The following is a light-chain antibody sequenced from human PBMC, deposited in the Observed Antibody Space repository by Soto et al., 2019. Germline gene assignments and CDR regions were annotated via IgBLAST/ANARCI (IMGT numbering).Light chain of an antibody. CDR2: ANF. CDR1: SSNIGAGYD. J-gene: IGLJ1*01. Sequence: QPVLTQPPSVSGSPGQRVTISCTGSSSNIGAGYDVHWYQQVPGTAPKLLIYANFNRPSGVPDRFSGSNSGTSASLPITGLQPEDEADYYCQSHDNSRSDYGFGPGTKLTVL. CDR3: QSHDNSRSDYG. V-gene: IGLV1-40*01.